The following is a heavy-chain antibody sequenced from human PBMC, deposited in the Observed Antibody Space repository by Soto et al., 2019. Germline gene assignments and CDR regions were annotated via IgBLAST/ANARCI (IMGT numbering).Heavy chain of an antibody. CDR1: VGSISSGGYY. J-gene: IGHJ4*02. V-gene: IGHV4-31*03. CDR2: IYYSGST. CDR3: ARAPHYYGSGSYYGN. Sequence: LSLTCTVSVGSISSGGYYCSWIRQHPGKGLEWIGYIYYSGSTYYNPSLKSRVTISVDTSKNQFSLKLSSVTAADTAVYYCARAPHYYGSGSYYGNWGQGTLVTVSS. D-gene: IGHD3-10*01.